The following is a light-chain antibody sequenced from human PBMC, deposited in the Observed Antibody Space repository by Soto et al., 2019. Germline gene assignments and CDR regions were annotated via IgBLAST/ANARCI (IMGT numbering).Light chain of an antibody. J-gene: IGLJ1*01. CDR3: GSWDSSLSAYV. CDR1: SSNIGGNS. CDR2: DDN. V-gene: IGLV1-51*01. Sequence: QSVLTQPPSASGTPGQWVTISCSGSSSNIGGNSVSWYQQLPGTAPKLLIYDDNKRPSGIPDRFSGSKSGTSATLGITGFQTGDEADYYCGSWDSSLSAYVFGTGTKVTVL.